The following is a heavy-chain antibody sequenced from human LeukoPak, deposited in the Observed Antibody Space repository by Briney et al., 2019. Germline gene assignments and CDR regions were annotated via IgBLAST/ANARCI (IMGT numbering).Heavy chain of an antibody. Sequence: ASVKVSCKASGYTFTSYDINWVRQATGQGLEWMGWMNPNSGNTGYAQKFQGRVTMTRNTSISTAYMELSSPRSEDTAVYYCARGGRYSSSRGYYYYYYMDVWGKGTTVTVSS. J-gene: IGHJ6*03. CDR3: ARGGRYSSSRGYYYYYYMDV. V-gene: IGHV1-8*01. CDR1: GYTFTSYD. CDR2: MNPNSGNT. D-gene: IGHD6-6*01.